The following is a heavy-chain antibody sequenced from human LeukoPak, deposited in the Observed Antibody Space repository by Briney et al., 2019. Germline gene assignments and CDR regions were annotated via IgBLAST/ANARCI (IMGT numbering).Heavy chain of an antibody. J-gene: IGHJ4*02. CDR1: GFTLSRYS. Sequence: GGSLRLSCAASGFTLSRYSMNWVRQAPGKGLEWVSSISGSSSYIYYADSVKGRFTISRHNAKNSLYLQMNSLRAEDTAVYYCARRRIVGATEFDYWGQGTLVTVSS. CDR2: ISGSSSYI. CDR3: ARRRIVGATEFDY. D-gene: IGHD1-26*01. V-gene: IGHV3-21*01.